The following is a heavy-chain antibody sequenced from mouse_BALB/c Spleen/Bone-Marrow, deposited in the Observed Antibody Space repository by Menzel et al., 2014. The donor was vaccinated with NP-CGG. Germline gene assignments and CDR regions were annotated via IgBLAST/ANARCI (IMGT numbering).Heavy chain of an antibody. CDR1: GYAFTSYN. CDR3: ARSILGAMDY. CDR2: IDPYNGGT. Sequence: SLKVSCKASGYAFTSYNMYWVKQSHGKSLEWIGYIDPYNGGTSYNQKFKGKATLTVDKSSSTAYMHLNSLTSEDSAVYYCARSILGAMDYWGQGTSVTVSS. D-gene: IGHD4-1*01. V-gene: IGHV1S135*01. J-gene: IGHJ4*01.